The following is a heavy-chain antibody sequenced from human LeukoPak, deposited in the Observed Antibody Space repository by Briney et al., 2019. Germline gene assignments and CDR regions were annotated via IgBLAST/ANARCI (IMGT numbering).Heavy chain of an antibody. J-gene: IGHJ3*02. Sequence: PSETLSLTCNVSGDSVTSDNFYWAWIRQPPGKGPEWIGTVYHSGSAYHNPSLKSRLTISIDTSKNQFSLKLSSVTAADTAVHYCARGRGYTRFDAFDIWGQGTMVTVSS. CDR1: GDSVTSDNFY. CDR2: VYHSGSA. CDR3: ARGRGYTRFDAFDI. V-gene: IGHV4-39*07. D-gene: IGHD5-12*01.